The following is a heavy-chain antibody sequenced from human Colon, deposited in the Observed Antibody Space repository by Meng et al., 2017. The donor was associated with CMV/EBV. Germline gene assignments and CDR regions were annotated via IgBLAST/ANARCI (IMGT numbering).Heavy chain of an antibody. CDR1: GFLLRTIGMG. V-gene: IGHV2-5*02. Sequence: SWPNLGKPTPALPVTCTCSGFLLRTIGMGVGWIRQPPGKALEWLGVIYWDDDKRYSPSLKSRLTITKDTSKNQVVLTMTNLDPLDTATYYCAHRPYGSGSYFFDYWGQGTLVTVSS. CDR3: AHRPYGSGSYFFDY. CDR2: IYWDDDK. J-gene: IGHJ4*02. D-gene: IGHD3-10*01.